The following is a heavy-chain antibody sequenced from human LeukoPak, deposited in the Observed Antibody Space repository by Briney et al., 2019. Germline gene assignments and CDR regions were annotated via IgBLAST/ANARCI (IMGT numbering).Heavy chain of an antibody. CDR2: INGRGGST. V-gene: IGHV3-23*01. CDR3: AKDDRWLQFCC. J-gene: IGHJ4*02. CDR1: GFTFSNYA. Sequence: GGSLRLSCAASGFTFSNYAMSWVRQAPGKGLEWVSSINGRGGSTYYADSVRGRFTISRDNSRNTVYLQMNSLRAEDTAVYYCAKDDRWLQFCCWGQGTLVTVSA. D-gene: IGHD5-24*01.